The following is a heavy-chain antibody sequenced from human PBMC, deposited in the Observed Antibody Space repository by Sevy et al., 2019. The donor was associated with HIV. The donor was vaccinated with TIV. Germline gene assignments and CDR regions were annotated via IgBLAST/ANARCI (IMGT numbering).Heavy chain of an antibody. CDR2: IIPIFGTA. J-gene: IGHJ4*02. Sequence: SVKVSCKASGGTFSSYAISWVRQAPGQGLEWMGGIIPIFGTANYGQKFQGRVTITADKSTSTAYMELSSLRSEDTAVYYCARINPVDRMYYFDYWGQGTLVTVSS. CDR3: ARINPVDRMYYFDY. CDR1: GGTFSSYA. V-gene: IGHV1-69*06. D-gene: IGHD2-15*01.